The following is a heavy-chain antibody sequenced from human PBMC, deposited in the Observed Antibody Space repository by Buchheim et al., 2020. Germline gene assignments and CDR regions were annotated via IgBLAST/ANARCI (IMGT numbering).Heavy chain of an antibody. D-gene: IGHD4-17*01. V-gene: IGHV3-30*02. CDR2: IRLDGSYK. Sequence: QVQLVESGGGVVQPGRSLRLSCAASGFTFSDYGMHWVRQAPGKGLEWVAFIRLDGSYKFYADSVKGRFTISRDNSKNALSLQMNSLRAEDTAVYYCAKTGYGDYYFDHWGQGIL. CDR1: GFTFSDYG. J-gene: IGHJ4*02. CDR3: AKTGYGDYYFDH.